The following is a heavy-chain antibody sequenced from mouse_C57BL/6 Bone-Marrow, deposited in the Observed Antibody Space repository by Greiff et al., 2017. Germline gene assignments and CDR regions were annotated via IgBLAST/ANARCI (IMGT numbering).Heavy chain of an antibody. CDR3: ARNISCYVGY. CDR2: IDPSDSET. V-gene: IGHV1-52*01. D-gene: IGHD3-2*02. J-gene: IGHJ2*01. Sequence: VQLQQPGAELVRPGSSVKLSCKASGYTFTSYWMHWVKQRPIQGLEWIGNIDPSDSETHYNQKFKDKATLTVDKSSSTAYMQLSSLTSEDSAVYYCARNISCYVGYWGQGTTLTVSS. CDR1: GYTFTSYW.